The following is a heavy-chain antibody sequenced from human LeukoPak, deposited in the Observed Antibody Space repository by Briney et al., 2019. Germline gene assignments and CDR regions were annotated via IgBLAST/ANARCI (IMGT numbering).Heavy chain of an antibody. CDR1: GGSFSGYY. J-gene: IGHJ6*02. D-gene: IGHD3-10*01. CDR3: ALFGHDTFSGMDV. CDR2: INHSGST. Sequence: SETLSLTCAVYGGSFSGYYWSWIRQPPGKGLEWIGEINHSGSTNYNPSLKSRVTISVDTSKNQFSLKLSSVTAADTAVYYCALFGHDTFSGMDVWGQGTTVTVSS. V-gene: IGHV4-34*01.